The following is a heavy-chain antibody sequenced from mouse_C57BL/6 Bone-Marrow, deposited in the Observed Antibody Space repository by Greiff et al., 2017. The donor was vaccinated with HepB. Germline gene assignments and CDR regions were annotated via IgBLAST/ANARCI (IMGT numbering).Heavy chain of an antibody. CDR1: GFSFTSYG. CDR2: IWRGGST. J-gene: IGHJ4*01. Sequence: VHLVESGPGLVQPSQRLSITCTVSGFSFTSYGVHWVRQSPGKGLEWLGVIWRGGSTDYNAAFMSRLSITKDNSKSQVFFKMNSLQADDTAIYYCAKGGAMDYWGQGTSVTVSS. CDR3: AKGGAMDY. V-gene: IGHV2-5*01.